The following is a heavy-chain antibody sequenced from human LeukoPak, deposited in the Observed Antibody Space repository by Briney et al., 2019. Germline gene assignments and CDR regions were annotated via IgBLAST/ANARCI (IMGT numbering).Heavy chain of an antibody. D-gene: IGHD1-26*01. V-gene: IGHV3-21*01. J-gene: IGHJ3*02. CDR2: ISSSSSYI. CDR3: ARATYSGSYYSAFDI. CDR1: GFTFSSYS. Sequence: PGGSLRLSCAASGFTFSSYSMNWVRQAPGKGLEWVSSISSSSSYIYYADSVKGRFAISRDNAKNSLYLQMNSLRAEDTAVYYCARATYSGSYYSAFDIWGQGTMVTVSS.